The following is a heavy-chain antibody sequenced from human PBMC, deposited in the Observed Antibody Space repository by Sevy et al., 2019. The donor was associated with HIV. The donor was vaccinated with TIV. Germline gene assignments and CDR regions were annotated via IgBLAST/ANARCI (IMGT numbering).Heavy chain of an antibody. CDR3: ARDRGIESYYYGSGSYPEIDY. D-gene: IGHD3-10*01. V-gene: IGHV1-18*03. CDR2: ISAYNGNT. CDR1: GYTFTSYG. Sequence: ASVKVSCKASGYTFTSYGISWVRQAPGQGLEWMGWISAYNGNTNYAQKLQGRVTMTTDTSTSTAYMELRSLRSDDMAVYYCARDRGIESYYYGSGSYPEIDYWGQGTLVTVSS. J-gene: IGHJ4*02.